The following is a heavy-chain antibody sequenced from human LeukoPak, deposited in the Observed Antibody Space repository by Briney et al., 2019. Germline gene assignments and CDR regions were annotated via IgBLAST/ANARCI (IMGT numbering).Heavy chain of an antibody. V-gene: IGHV3-7*01. CDR1: GFTFGKYW. CDR2: IKQDGSEK. Sequence: GGSLRLSCVASGFTFGKYWMSWVRQVPGKGLEWLANIKQDGSEKYYVDSVKGRFTISRDNAENSLYLQMNSLTAEDTAVYYCARGPRGYDTSGGPWGQGSLVTVSS. CDR3: ARGPRGYDTSGGP. J-gene: IGHJ5*02. D-gene: IGHD3-22*01.